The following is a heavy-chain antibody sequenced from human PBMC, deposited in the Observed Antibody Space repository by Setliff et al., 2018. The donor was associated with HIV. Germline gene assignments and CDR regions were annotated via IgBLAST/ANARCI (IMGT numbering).Heavy chain of an antibody. D-gene: IGHD6-13*01. J-gene: IGHJ4*02. CDR1: GYTFSDHY. CDR3: ARPGIAAADYYFDY. Sequence: ASVKVSCKSSGYTFSDHYIHWVRQAPGQGLEWVGMVNPSGGSTAYAQKFQGRVTIIRDTSTSTVYMDLSSLRSEDTAVYYCARPGIAAADYYFDYWGQGALVTVSS. V-gene: IGHV1-46*01. CDR2: VNPSGGST.